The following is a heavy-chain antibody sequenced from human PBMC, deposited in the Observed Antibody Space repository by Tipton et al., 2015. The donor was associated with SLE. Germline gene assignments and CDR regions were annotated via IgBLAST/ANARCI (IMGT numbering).Heavy chain of an antibody. CDR3: AKGAVAGTLFDY. J-gene: IGHJ4*02. CDR2: IWYDGSNK. D-gene: IGHD6-19*01. CDR1: GFTFSSYG. V-gene: IGHV3-33*06. Sequence: SLRLSCAASGFTFSSYGMHWVRQAPGKGLEWVAVIWYDGSNKYYADSAKGRFTISRDNSKNTLYLQMNSLRAEDTAVYYCAKGAVAGTLFDYWGQGTLVTVSS.